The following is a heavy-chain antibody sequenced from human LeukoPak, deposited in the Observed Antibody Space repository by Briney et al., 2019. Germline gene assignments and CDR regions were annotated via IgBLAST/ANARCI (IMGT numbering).Heavy chain of an antibody. V-gene: IGHV3-66*01. D-gene: IGHD6-19*01. CDR1: GFTVNSNY. CDR3: ARDRGQWLVRYFDY. J-gene: IGHJ4*02. CDR2: IYSGGST. Sequence: GGSLRLSCAASGFTVNSNYMSWVRQAPGQGLEWVSVIYSGGSTYYADSVKGRFTISRDNSKNTLYLQMSSLRAEDTAVYYCARDRGQWLVRYFDYWGQGTLVTVSS.